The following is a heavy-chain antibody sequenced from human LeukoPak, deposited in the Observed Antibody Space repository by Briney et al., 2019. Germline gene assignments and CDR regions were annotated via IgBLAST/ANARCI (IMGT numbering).Heavy chain of an antibody. V-gene: IGHV4-39*01. CDR1: GGSINSSSYF. CDR2: IFYSGSP. Sequence: SETLSLTCTVSGGSINSSSYFWGWIRQPPGKGLEWIGSIFYSGSPYYNPSLKNRLTISVDTSKTQFSLKLSSVTAADTAVYYCARGGFSRRDIYYYYMDVWGKGTTVTVSS. D-gene: IGHD3-3*01. CDR3: ARGGFSRRDIYYYYMDV. J-gene: IGHJ6*03.